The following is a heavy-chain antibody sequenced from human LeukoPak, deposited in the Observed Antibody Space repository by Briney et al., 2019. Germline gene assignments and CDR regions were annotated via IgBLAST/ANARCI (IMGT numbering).Heavy chain of an antibody. V-gene: IGHV3-7*03. D-gene: IGHD2-15*01. CDR2: IKQDGSEK. CDR3: VKLVVATATHWYFDL. J-gene: IGHJ2*01. Sequence: GGSLRLSCAASGFTFSNYWMGWVRQAPGKGLDWVANIKQDGSEKYYLDSGKGRFTISRDNAKNSLYLQMNSLRAEDTAVYYCVKLVVATATHWYFDLWGRGTLLTVSS. CDR1: GFTFSNYW.